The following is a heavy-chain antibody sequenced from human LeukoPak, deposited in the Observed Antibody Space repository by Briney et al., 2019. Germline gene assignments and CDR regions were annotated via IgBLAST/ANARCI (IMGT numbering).Heavy chain of an antibody. J-gene: IGHJ5*02. V-gene: IGHV3-21*01. D-gene: IGHD3-22*01. CDR1: GFTFSSYS. CDR3: ARAPAPPITMIPRRGWFDP. Sequence: GGSLRLSCAASGFTFSSYSMNWVRQAPGKGLEWVSSISSSSSYIYYADSVKGRFTISRDNAKNSLYLQMNSLRAEDTAVYYCARAPAPPITMIPRRGWFDPWGQGTLVTVSS. CDR2: ISSSSSYI.